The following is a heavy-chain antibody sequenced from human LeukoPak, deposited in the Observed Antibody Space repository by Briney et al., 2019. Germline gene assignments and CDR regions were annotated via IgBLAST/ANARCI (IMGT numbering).Heavy chain of an antibody. CDR1: GYTFTGYY. Sequence: ASVKVSCKASGYTFTGYYMHWVRQAPGQGLEWMGWINPNSGGTNYAQKFQGRVTMTRDTSISTAYMELSRLRSDDTAVYYCARDYSGYDLLLFDYRGQGTLVTVSS. D-gene: IGHD5-12*01. J-gene: IGHJ4*02. CDR3: ARDYSGYDLLLFDY. CDR2: INPNSGGT. V-gene: IGHV1-2*02.